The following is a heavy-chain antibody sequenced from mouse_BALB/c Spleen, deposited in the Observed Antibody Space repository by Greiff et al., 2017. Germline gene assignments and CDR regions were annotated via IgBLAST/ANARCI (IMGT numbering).Heavy chain of an antibody. Sequence: VQLQQPGAELVKPGASVKLSCKASGYTFTSYYMYWVKQRPGQGLEWIGGINPSNGGTNFNEKFKSKATLTVDKSSSTAYMQLSSLTSEDSAVYYCTRWKGNYAMDYWGQGTSVTVSS. J-gene: IGHJ4*01. CDR2: INPSNGGT. CDR3: TRWKGNYAMDY. CDR1: GYTFTSYY. V-gene: IGHV1S81*02.